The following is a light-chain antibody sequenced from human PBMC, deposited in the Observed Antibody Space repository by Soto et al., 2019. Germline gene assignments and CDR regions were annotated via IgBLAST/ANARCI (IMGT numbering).Light chain of an antibody. CDR3: QQYGSAPLT. Sequence: IVLTKWPSTLSLSPGESATLSCRASQGVXSHLAWYQQKPGQAPRFLXDGASTRATGSPARFSGSGSATEFTLTISSLDPEDFSVYYCQQYGSAPLTFGPGTKVDIK. CDR1: QGVXSH. CDR2: GAS. V-gene: IGKV3-20*01. J-gene: IGKJ3*01.